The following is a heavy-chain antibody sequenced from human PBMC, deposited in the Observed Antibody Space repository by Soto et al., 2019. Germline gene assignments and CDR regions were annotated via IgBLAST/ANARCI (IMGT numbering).Heavy chain of an antibody. J-gene: IGHJ4*02. Sequence: QVQLVQSGAEVKKPGSSVKVSYKASGGTFSSYAISWVRQAPGQGLEWMGGIIPIFGTASYAQKFQGRVTITADESTSTAYMELSSLRSEDTAVYYCARVPPPVTSEVGSLFDYWGQGTLVTVSS. CDR3: ARVPPPVTSEVGSLFDY. CDR2: IIPIFGTA. V-gene: IGHV1-69*01. D-gene: IGHD1-26*01. CDR1: GGTFSSYA.